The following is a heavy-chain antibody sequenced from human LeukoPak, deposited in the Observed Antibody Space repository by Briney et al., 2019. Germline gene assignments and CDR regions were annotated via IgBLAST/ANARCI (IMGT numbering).Heavy chain of an antibody. Sequence: SETLSLTCTVSGGSVSSGTYYWSWIRQPPGKGLEWIGYICYSGTTNYNPSLKSRVTISVDTSKNQFSLKLSSVTAADTAVYYCARDRVRGNSNPFFDYWGQGTLVTVSS. CDR3: ARDRVRGNSNPFFDY. D-gene: IGHD4-11*01. CDR1: GGSVSSGTYY. V-gene: IGHV4-61*01. J-gene: IGHJ4*02. CDR2: ICYSGTT.